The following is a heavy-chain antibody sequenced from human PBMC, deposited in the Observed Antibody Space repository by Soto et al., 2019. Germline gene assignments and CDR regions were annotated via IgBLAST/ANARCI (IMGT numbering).Heavy chain of an antibody. CDR3: TTLASGHFDS. CDR2: VFYSGTT. CDR1: GGSISSPSYN. Sequence: QLRESGPGLLKPSETLSLTCNVSGGSISSPSYNWGWVRQPPGKGPEWIGTVFYSGTTQYNPSLRSRLAMSVDTSKSQVSLTLTSVTAADTAVYYCTTLASGHFDSWGQGAQVTVSS. D-gene: IGHD2-8*02. V-gene: IGHV4-39*01. J-gene: IGHJ4*02.